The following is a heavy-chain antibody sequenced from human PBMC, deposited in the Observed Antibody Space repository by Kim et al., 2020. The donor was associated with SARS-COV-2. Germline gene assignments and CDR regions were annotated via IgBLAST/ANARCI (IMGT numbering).Heavy chain of an antibody. Sequence: GESLKISCKGSGYSFTSYWISWVRQMPGKGLEWMGRIDPSDSYTNYSPSFQGHVTISADKSISTAYLQWSSLKASDTAMYYCARRPVVVPAAIAGMDVWGQGTTVTVSS. J-gene: IGHJ6*02. CDR2: IDPSDSYT. V-gene: IGHV5-10-1*01. D-gene: IGHD2-2*01. CDR1: GYSFTSYW. CDR3: ARRPVVVPAAIAGMDV.